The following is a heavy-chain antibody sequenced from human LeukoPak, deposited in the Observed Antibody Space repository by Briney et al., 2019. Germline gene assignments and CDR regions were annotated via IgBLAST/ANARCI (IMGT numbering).Heavy chain of an antibody. D-gene: IGHD2-15*01. V-gene: IGHV3-13*04. CDR3: AQMDCSGGSCYYAY. J-gene: IGHJ4*02. CDR1: GFTFSSYD. CDR2: IGTAGDT. Sequence: PGGSLRLSCTASGFTFSSYDMHWVRQATGKGLEWVSAIGTAGDTYYPGSVKGRFTISRANAKNFLYLQMNSLRVGDTAVYYCAQMDCSGGSCYYAYWGQGTLVTVSS.